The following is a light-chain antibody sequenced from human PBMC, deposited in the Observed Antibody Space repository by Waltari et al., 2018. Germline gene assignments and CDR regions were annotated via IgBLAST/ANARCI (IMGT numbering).Light chain of an antibody. Sequence: DIQMTQSPSTLSASVADRVTITCRASQSISSWLAWYQLKPGKAPNLLIYKASTLESGVPSRFSGSGSGTEFTLTISSLQPDDFATYYCQHYDNYPITFGQGTRLEIK. CDR3: QHYDNYPIT. CDR1: QSISSW. J-gene: IGKJ5*01. V-gene: IGKV1-5*03. CDR2: KAS.